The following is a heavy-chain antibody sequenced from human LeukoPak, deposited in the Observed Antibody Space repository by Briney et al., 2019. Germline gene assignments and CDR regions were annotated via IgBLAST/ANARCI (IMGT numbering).Heavy chain of an antibody. CDR1: GFTFSNYG. CDR3: ARGATAMVSFYCDY. D-gene: IGHD5-18*01. Sequence: GGSLRLSCAASGFTFSNYGMHWVRQAPDKGLEWVTFIQFDGSNKYYADSVKGRFTISRDNSKNTLYVQMNSLGPEDTAVYYCARGATAMVSFYCDYWGQGTLVTVSS. V-gene: IGHV3-30*02. CDR2: IQFDGSNK. J-gene: IGHJ4*02.